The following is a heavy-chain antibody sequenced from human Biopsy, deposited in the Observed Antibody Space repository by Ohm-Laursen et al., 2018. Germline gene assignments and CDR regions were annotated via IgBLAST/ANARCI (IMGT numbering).Heavy chain of an antibody. CDR3: ARHAPSYSGSYWRYFDL. D-gene: IGHD1-26*01. Sequence: SGTLSLTCIVSGGSISSYYWSWIRQPPGKGLEWIGYIYYTGSTNYNPSLKSRVTISVDTSMNHLSLRLTFVTAADTAVYYCARHAPSYSGSYWRYFDLWGRGTLVTVSS. J-gene: IGHJ2*01. CDR1: GGSISSYY. V-gene: IGHV4-59*08. CDR2: IYYTGST.